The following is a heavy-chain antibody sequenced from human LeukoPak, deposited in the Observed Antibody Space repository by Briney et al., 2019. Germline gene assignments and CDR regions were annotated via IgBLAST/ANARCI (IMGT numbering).Heavy chain of an antibody. J-gene: IGHJ3*02. V-gene: IGHV3-23*01. D-gene: IGHD4-17*01. CDR2: ISGSGGST. CDR1: GFTFSSYA. Sequence: HPGGSLTLSGAASGFTFSSYAMSWVRQAPEKGLEWVSAISGSGGSTYYADSVKGRFTISRDNSKNTLYLQMHSLRAEDAAVYYCAKSLRDRLYAFDIWGQGTMVTVSS. CDR3: AKSLRDRLYAFDI.